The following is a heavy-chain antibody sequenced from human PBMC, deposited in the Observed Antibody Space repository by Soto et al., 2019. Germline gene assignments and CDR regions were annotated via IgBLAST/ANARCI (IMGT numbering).Heavy chain of an antibody. Sequence: GGSLRLSCAASGFTFSTYAMNWVRQAPGKGLEWVSTINDVGATTYHADSVKGRFTIYRDNSKSTLYLQMNSLRAEDTAVYYFAKHPPLIHDYVWGSYRSEYYFDYWGQGTLVTVSS. CDR1: GFTFSTYA. CDR2: INDVGATT. CDR3: AKHPPLIHDYVWGSYRSEYYFDY. D-gene: IGHD3-16*02. V-gene: IGHV3-23*01. J-gene: IGHJ4*02.